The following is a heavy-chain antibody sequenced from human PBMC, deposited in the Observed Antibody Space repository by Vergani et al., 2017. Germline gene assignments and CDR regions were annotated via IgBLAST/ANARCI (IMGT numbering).Heavy chain of an antibody. J-gene: IGHJ4*02. CDR2: VEDSGYF. D-gene: IGHD1-14*01. V-gene: IGHV4-59*01. CDR3: SSSIVNRSPPDYFGN. Sequence: QVQLQESGPGLVRTSETLSLTCTVPGGSLSGYYRNWIRQTPGEGLEWIGYVEDSGYFNYNPSLKTRVSMSSATANNQFSLMLSSATVADTAVYYCSSSIVNRSPPDYFGNWGQGTLVTVSS. CDR1: GGSLSGYY.